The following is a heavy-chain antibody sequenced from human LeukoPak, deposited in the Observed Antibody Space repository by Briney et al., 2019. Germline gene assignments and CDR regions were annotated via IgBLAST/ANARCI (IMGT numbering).Heavy chain of an antibody. D-gene: IGHD3-22*01. CDR1: GFTFSSYG. J-gene: IGHJ4*02. V-gene: IGHV3-30*18. Sequence: GGSLRPSCAASGFTFSSYGMHWVREPPGKGLEWGGFVSYDGSKKFYADFVKGRFSISRDNSKNTLYVQMNSLGAEDTALYYCAKLGFDSSGSHSLVDYWGQGTPVTVSS. CDR2: VSYDGSKK. CDR3: AKLGFDSSGSHSLVDY.